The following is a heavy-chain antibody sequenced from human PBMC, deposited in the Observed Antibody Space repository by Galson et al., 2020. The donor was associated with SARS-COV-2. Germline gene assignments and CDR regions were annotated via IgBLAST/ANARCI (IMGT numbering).Heavy chain of an antibody. CDR3: ARSETLQRFLPFDF. CDR2: IYHRGNS. CDR1: GDSISSNYW. V-gene: IGHV4-4*02. Sequence: SETLSLTCAVSGDSISSNYWWSWVRQPPRKRLGWIGKIYHRGNSINNPSLESRITISIATSRNHFFRKLNSVTAADTGVYYCARSETLQRFLPFDFCGQATLATFSS. J-gene: IGHJ4*02.